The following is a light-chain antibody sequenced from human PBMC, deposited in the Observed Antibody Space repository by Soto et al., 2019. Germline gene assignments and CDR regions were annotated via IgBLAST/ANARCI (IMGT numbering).Light chain of an antibody. V-gene: IGKV2-28*01. CDR2: LGS. CDR3: AQGLATPFT. CDR1: RNLLHSNGYYY. J-gene: IGKJ4*01. Sequence: EIVLPQSPLSLPVTPGEPASISCRSSRNLLHSNGYYYLDWYLQKPGQSPQLLIYLGSNRASGVPDRFSGSGSGTDFTLTNSRVEAEDVGVYFCAQGLATPFTFGGGTKVEIK.